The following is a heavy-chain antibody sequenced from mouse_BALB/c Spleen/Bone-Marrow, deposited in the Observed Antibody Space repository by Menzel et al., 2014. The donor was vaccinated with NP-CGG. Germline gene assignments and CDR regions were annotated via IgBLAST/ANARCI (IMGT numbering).Heavy chain of an antibody. D-gene: IGHD2-3*01. CDR3: ARYDGPAWFAY. CDR2: INPSNGRT. V-gene: IGHV1S81*02. J-gene: IGHJ3*01. CDR1: GYSFTTYW. Sequence: VQLQESGAELVKPGASVSLSCKASGYSFTTYWIHWVKQRPGQGLEWIGEINPSNGRTNYNEKFKSKATLTVDKSSSTAYMQLSSLTSEDSAVYYCARYDGPAWFAYWGQGTLVTVSA.